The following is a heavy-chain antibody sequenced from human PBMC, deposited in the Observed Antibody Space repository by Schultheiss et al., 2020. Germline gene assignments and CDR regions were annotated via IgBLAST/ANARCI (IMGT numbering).Heavy chain of an antibody. J-gene: IGHJ6*03. CDR1: GFKFSEYW. Sequence: GGSLRLSCQGSGFKFSEYWIGWVRQRPGKEFEWMGIINPDNSDIRKNPAFRGHVTISVDKSTNSVHLQWSSLKASDTAMYYCARIWSGYFKGYYFYYMDVWGKGTTVTVSS. CDR2: INPDNSDI. D-gene: IGHD3-3*01. CDR3: ARIWSGYFKGYYFYYMDV. V-gene: IGHV5-51*01.